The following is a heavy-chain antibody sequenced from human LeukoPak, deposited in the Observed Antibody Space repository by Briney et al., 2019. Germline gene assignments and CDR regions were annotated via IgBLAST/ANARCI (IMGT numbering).Heavy chain of an antibody. D-gene: IGHD2-21*01. V-gene: IGHV3-30*02. Sequence: GGSLRLSCAASGFTFSSYGMHWVRQAPGKGLEWVAFIRNDGDYNYYADSVKGRFTISRDNAKNTLYLQMNSLRAEDTAVYYCARDGVEFYNWFDPWGQGTLVTVSS. CDR1: GFTFSSYG. CDR2: IRNDGDYN. J-gene: IGHJ5*02. CDR3: ARDGVEFYNWFDP.